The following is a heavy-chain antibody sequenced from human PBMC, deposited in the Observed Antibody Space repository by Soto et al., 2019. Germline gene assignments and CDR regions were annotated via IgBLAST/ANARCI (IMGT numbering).Heavy chain of an antibody. D-gene: IGHD2-15*01. V-gene: IGHV3-15*07. J-gene: IGHJ6*02. Sequence: EVQLVESAGGLVQPGGSLRLSCVASGFSFNEAWMNWVRQAPGQGLEWVGRIKTSAGGGATKYAAPVQGRFTISIDDSKNTLYLHMSSLRTEDTAIYYCTTGSVEGIWGQGTTVIVSS. CDR2: IKTSAGGGAT. CDR3: TTGSVEGI. CDR1: GFSFNEAW.